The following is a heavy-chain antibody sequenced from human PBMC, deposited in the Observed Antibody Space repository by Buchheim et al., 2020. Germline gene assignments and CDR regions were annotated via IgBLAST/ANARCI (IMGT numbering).Heavy chain of an antibody. V-gene: IGHV3-74*01. Sequence: EVQLVESGGGLVQPGGSLRLPCVASGFTFSPYWMHWVRQAPGKGLVWVSRIGIDGSTTNYADSVKGRFTISRDNVKNTLYLQMDSLRAEDAAVYFCGRGGSNTARGMDVWGQGTT. D-gene: IGHD5-18*01. CDR1: GFTFSPYW. J-gene: IGHJ6*02. CDR2: IGIDGSTT. CDR3: GRGGSNTARGMDV.